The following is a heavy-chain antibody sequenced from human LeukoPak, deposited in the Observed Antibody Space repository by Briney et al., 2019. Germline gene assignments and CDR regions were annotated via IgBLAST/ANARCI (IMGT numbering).Heavy chain of an antibody. V-gene: IGHV3-48*03. Sequence: PGGSLRLSCVVSGFTLSSYEMNWVRQAPGKGLEWVSSISSSGSTIYCADSVKGRFTISRDNAKSSLYLQMNSLRAEDTAVYYCARRFSYGSFAYWGQGTLVTVSS. CDR2: ISSSGSTI. D-gene: IGHD5-18*01. CDR3: ARRFSYGSFAY. J-gene: IGHJ4*02. CDR1: GFTLSSYE.